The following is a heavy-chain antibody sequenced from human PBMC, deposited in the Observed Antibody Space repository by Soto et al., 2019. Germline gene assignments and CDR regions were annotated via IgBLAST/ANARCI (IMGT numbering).Heavy chain of an antibody. Sequence: SETLSLTCAVSGGSISSGGYSWSWIRQPPGKGLEWIGYIYHSGSTYYNPSLKSRVTISVDRSKNQFSLKLSSVTAADTAVYYCARAPLENFWSDTFDYWGQGTLVTVS. V-gene: IGHV4-30-2*01. CDR2: IYHSGST. CDR1: GGSISSGGYS. D-gene: IGHD3-3*01. J-gene: IGHJ4*02. CDR3: ARAPLENFWSDTFDY.